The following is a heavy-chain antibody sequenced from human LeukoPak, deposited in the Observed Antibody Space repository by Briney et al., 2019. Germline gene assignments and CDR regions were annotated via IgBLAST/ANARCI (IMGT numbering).Heavy chain of an antibody. J-gene: IGHJ2*01. CDR1: GYTFTSSY. CDR3: ARNTRDLNWYFDL. D-gene: IGHD2-2*02. CDR2: INPSGGST. Sequence: ASVKVSCKASGYTFTSSYMHWVRQAPGQGLEWMGIINPSGGSTSYAQKFQGRVTMTRDTSTSTVYMELSSLRSEDTAVYYCARNTRDLNWYFDLWGRGTLVTVSS. V-gene: IGHV1-46*01.